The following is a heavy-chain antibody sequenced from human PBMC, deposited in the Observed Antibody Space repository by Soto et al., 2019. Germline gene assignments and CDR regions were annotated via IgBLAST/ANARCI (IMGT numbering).Heavy chain of an antibody. J-gene: IGHJ6*02. V-gene: IGHV1-69*13. CDR3: ARDLLSAIYGMDV. Sequence: GASVKVSCKASGGTFSSYAISWVRQAPGQGLEWMGGIIPIFGTANYAQKFQGRVTITADESTSTAYMELSSLRSEDTAVYYCARDLLSAIYGMDVWGQGTTVTVSS. CDR2: IIPIFGTA. CDR1: GGTFSSYA. D-gene: IGHD2-21*01.